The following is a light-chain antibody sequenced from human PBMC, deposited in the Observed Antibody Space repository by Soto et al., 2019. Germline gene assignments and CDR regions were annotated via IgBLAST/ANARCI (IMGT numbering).Light chain of an antibody. Sequence: EIVLTQSPATLSLSPGDRATLSCRASQSVTSSLAWFQQKPGQAPRLLIYDVSRRATAIPARFSGSGSGTDFTLTISSLEPEDFAVYYCQPRTTWPTFGGGTKVEIK. J-gene: IGKJ4*01. V-gene: IGKV3-11*01. CDR2: DVS. CDR1: QSVTSS. CDR3: QPRTTWPT.